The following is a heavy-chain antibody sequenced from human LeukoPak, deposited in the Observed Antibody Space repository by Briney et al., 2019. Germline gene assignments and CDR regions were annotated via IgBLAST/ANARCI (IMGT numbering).Heavy chain of an antibody. CDR1: GYTFTGYY. D-gene: IGHD6-25*01. V-gene: IGHV1-2*02. CDR3: ARDDGFFDY. J-gene: IGHJ4*02. CDR2: INPNSGGT. Sequence: SVTVSRKGSGYTFTGYYLHWLRPPPAQGGAGVGWINPNSGGTNYAQKFRGRVTMTRDMSNSTAYMDLSRMRSDDTAMYYCARDDGFFDYWGQGSLVTVSS.